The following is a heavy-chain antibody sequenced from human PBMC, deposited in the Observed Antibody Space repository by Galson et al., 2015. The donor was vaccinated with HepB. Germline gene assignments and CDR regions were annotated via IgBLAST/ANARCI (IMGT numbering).Heavy chain of an antibody. J-gene: IGHJ4*02. Sequence: SLRLSCAASGFTVSSNYMSWVRQAPGKGLEWVSVIYSGGSTYYADSVKGRFTISRDNSKNTLYLQMNSLRAEDTAVYYCAASWGIRSPFDYWGQGTLVTVSS. D-gene: IGHD2-2*01. CDR3: AASWGIRSPFDY. CDR2: IYSGGST. V-gene: IGHV3-53*01. CDR1: GFTVSSNY.